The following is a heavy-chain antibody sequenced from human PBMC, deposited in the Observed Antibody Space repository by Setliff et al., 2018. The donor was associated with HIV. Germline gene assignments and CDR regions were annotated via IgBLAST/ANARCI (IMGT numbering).Heavy chain of an antibody. CDR1: GFTFSSYG. CDR3: ARSQWEVPILSWFDP. J-gene: IGHJ5*02. V-gene: IGHV3-30*02. Sequence: GGSLRLSCAASGFTFSSYGMHWVRQGPGKGLEWVAFIRHNGRNQYYAESVKGRLTVSRDNSKNTLFLQMDSLNHEDTALYFCARSQWEVPILSWFDPWGQGTSVTVSS. CDR2: IRHNGRNQ. D-gene: IGHD1-26*01.